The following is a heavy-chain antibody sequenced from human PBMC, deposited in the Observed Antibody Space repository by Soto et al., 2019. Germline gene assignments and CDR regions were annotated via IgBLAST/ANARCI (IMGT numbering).Heavy chain of an antibody. D-gene: IGHD3-16*01. CDR1: GGSISSYY. V-gene: IGHV4-59*01. J-gene: IGHJ4*02. Sequence: QVQLQESGPGLVKPSETLSLTCTVSGGSISSYYWSWIRQPPGKGLEWIGYIYYSGSTNYNPSLKSRVTISADTAQNQFSLKLSSVTAADTAVYYCARDLNGGGFDYWGQGTLVTVSS. CDR3: ARDLNGGGFDY. CDR2: IYYSGST.